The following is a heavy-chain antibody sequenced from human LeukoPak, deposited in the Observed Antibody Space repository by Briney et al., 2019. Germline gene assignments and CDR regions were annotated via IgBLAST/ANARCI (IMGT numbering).Heavy chain of an antibody. CDR1: GYTFTGYY. CDR2: INPNSGGT. D-gene: IGHD3-10*01. Sequence: ASVKVSCKASGYTFTGYYMHWVRQAPGQGLEWMGRINPNSGGTDYAQKFQGRVTMTRDTSISTAYMELSRLRSDDTAVYYCARVPVGIWFGEFFYDYWGQGTLVTVSS. CDR3: ARVPVGIWFGEFFYDY. J-gene: IGHJ4*02. V-gene: IGHV1-2*06.